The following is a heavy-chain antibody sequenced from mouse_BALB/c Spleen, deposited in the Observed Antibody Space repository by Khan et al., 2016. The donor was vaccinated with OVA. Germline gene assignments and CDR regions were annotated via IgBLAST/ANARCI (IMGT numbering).Heavy chain of an antibody. CDR2: IDPFSGGT. CDR3: TRHGYVAWFTY. V-gene: IGHV1S135*01. CDR1: GYSFTTYY. Sequence: VQLKESGPELMKPGTSVKISCKASGYSFTTYYIHWVMQSHETSLEWIGYIDPFSGGTTYNQKFKGKATLTVDKSSSTAYIPLSNLPSEDTAVYYCTRHGYVAWFTYWGQGTLVTVSA. D-gene: IGHD2-2*01. J-gene: IGHJ3*01.